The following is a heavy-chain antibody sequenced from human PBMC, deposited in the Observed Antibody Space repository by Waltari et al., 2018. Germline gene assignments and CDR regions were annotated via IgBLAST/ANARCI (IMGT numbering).Heavy chain of an antibody. CDR1: GYTLTELS. CDR3: ATTYSSSWYANFDY. J-gene: IGHJ4*02. V-gene: IGHV1-24*01. CDR2: FDTEDGET. Sequence: QVQLVQSGAEVKKPGASVKVSCKVSGYTLTELSMHWVRQAPGKGLEWMGGFDTEDGETIYAQECQGRVTMTEDTATDTAYMELSSLRSEDTAVYYCATTYSSSWYANFDYWGQGTLVTVSS. D-gene: IGHD6-13*01.